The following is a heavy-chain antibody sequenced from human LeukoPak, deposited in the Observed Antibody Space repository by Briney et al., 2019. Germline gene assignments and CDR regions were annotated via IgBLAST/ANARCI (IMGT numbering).Heavy chain of an antibody. V-gene: IGHV4-34*01. J-gene: IGHJ4*02. Sequence: PGGSLRLSCAASGFTFSNAWMSWVRQPPGKGLEWIGEIHPSGNSYYNPSLKSRVTISADSSKNQFSLILNSVTAADTALYYCSRGVDAYKGGNYWGQGTLVTVSS. CDR1: GFTFSNAW. CDR2: IHPSGNS. D-gene: IGHD5-24*01. CDR3: SRGVDAYKGGNY.